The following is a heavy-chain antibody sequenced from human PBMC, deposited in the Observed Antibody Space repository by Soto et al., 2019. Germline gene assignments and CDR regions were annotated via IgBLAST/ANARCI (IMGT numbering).Heavy chain of an antibody. D-gene: IGHD5-12*01. CDR1: GFTFSGSA. CDR2: IRSKANSYAT. J-gene: IGHJ6*02. CDR3: TISSGYDPNPYYYYYGMDV. V-gene: IGHV3-73*01. Sequence: EVQLVESGGGLVQPGGSLKLSCAASGFTFSGSAMHWVRQASGKGLEWVGRIRSKANSYATAYAASVKGRFTIPRDDSKNTSYLQMISLKTEDAAVDYCTISSGYDPNPYYYYYGMDVWGQGTTVTVSS.